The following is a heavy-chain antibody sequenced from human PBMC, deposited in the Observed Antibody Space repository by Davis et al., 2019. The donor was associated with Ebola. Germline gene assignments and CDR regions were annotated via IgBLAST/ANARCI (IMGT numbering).Heavy chain of an antibody. V-gene: IGHV1-18*04. CDR3: ARVWVTTLDRWFDP. CDR1: GYTFTSYY. Sequence: ASVKVSCKASGYTFTSYYMHWVRQAPGQGLEWMGWISAYNGNTNYAQKLQGRVTMTTDTSTSTAYMELRSLRSDDTAVYYCARVWVTTLDRWFDPWGQGTLVTVSS. CDR2: ISAYNGNT. D-gene: IGHD4-17*01. J-gene: IGHJ5*02.